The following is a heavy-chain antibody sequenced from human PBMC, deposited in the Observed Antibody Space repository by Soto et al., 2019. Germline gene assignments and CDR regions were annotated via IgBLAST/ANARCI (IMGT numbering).Heavy chain of an antibody. CDR1: GFSIASYW. V-gene: IGHV3-7*01. J-gene: IGHJ4*02. CDR3: ARDVGFDYVN. CDR2: TKEDGSEI. Sequence: EVQLVESGGGLVQPGGSLRISCAVSGFSIASYWMSWVRQAPGKGLEWVATTKEDGSEIYYVDSVRGRFTISRDNAENSLYLQMNRLSAEDTAVYFCARDVGFDYVNWGQGTLVTVSS. D-gene: IGHD3-16*01.